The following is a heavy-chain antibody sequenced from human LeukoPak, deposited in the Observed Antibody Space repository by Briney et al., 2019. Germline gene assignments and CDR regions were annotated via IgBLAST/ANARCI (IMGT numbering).Heavy chain of an antibody. J-gene: IGHJ3*02. CDR3: ARGNRVGANAFDI. V-gene: IGHV3-30-3*01. D-gene: IGHD1-26*01. Sequence: GGSLRLSCTASGFTFTSYWMHWVRQAPGKGLEGVAVISYDGSNKYYADSVKGRFTISRDNSKNTLYLQMNSLRAEDTAVYYCARGNRVGANAFDIWGQGTMVTVSS. CDR2: ISYDGSNK. CDR1: GFTFTSYW.